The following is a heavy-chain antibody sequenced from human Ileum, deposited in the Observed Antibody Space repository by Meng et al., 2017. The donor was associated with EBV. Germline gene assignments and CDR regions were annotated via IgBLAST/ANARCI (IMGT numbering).Heavy chain of an antibody. D-gene: IGHD2-8*02. Sequence: QVQLQEPVPGPGKPWETPSLSCSVSGASGSSGGYHWSWIRQPPGKGLEWIGCMYDSDSGKAKYNPSLNSRVLISLDTSKNHFVLKLTSVTAADTAVYYCAYYTAGRGGVGSWGQGTLVTVSS. CDR3: AYYTAGRGGVGS. V-gene: IGHV4-61*03. J-gene: IGHJ4*02. CDR1: GASGSSGGYH. CDR2: MYDSDSGKA.